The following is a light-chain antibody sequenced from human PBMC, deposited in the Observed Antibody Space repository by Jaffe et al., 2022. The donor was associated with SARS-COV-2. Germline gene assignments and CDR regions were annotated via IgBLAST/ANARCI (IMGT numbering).Light chain of an antibody. J-gene: IGLJ3*02. V-gene: IGLV1-44*01. Sequence: QSVLTQPPSVSGTPGQRVTISCSGSSSDIGTNAVSWYQQVPGTAPKLLIYNNNQRPSGVPDRFSGSKSGASASLAISGLQSEDEVDFYCTAWDDSVDAWVFGGGTKLTVL. CDR3: TAWDDSVDAWV. CDR2: NNN. CDR1: SSDIGTNA.